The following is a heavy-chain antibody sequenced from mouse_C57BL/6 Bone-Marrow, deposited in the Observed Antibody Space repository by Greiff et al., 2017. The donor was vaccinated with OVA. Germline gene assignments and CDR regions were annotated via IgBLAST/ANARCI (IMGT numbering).Heavy chain of an antibody. V-gene: IGHV1-15*01. Sequence: QVQLKESGAELVRPGASVTLSCKASGYTFTDYEMHWVKQTPVHGLEWIGAIDPETGGTAYNQKFKGKAILTADKSSSTAYIELRSLTSEDSAVYYCTRGYSNYYAMDYWGQGTSVTVSS. CDR3: TRGYSNYYAMDY. D-gene: IGHD2-5*01. CDR2: IDPETGGT. CDR1: GYTFTDYE. J-gene: IGHJ4*01.